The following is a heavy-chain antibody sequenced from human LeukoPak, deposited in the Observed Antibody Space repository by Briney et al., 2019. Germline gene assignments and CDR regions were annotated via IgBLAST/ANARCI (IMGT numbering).Heavy chain of an antibody. Sequence: PGGSLRFSCAASGFTFSNAWMSWVRQAPGKGLEWVGRIKSKTDGGTTDYAAPVKGRFTISRDDSKNTLYLQMNSLKTEDTAVYYCTTAYYDFWSGYGGAFDIWGQGTMVTVSS. CDR1: GFTFSNAW. J-gene: IGHJ3*02. CDR3: TTAYYDFWSGYGGAFDI. D-gene: IGHD3-3*01. V-gene: IGHV3-15*01. CDR2: IKSKTDGGTT.